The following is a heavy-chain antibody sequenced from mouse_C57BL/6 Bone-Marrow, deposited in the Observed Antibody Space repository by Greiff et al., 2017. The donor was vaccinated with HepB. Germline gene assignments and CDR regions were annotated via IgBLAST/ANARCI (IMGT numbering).Heavy chain of an antibody. CDR2: FHPYNDDT. CDR3: ARRGYYDYDGPYAMDY. Sequence: QVQLKQSGAELVKPGASVKMSCKASGYTFTTYPIEWMKQNHGKSLEWIGNFHPYNDDTKYNEKFKGKATLTVEKSSSTVYLGLSRLTSDDSAVYYCARRGYYDYDGPYAMDYWGQGTSVTVSS. J-gene: IGHJ4*01. V-gene: IGHV1-47*01. D-gene: IGHD2-4*01. CDR1: GYTFTTYP.